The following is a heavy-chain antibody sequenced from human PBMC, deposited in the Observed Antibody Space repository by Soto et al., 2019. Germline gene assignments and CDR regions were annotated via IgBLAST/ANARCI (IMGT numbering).Heavy chain of an antibody. Sequence: QVQLRESGPGLVKPSETLSLTCTVSGGSISSYYWSWIRQPPGKGLKWIGYVYYSGSTNYNPTLKSRVTISVDKSKNHISLKLSSVTAADTAVYYCARQLGYSFGLAFDYWGQGTLVTVSS. J-gene: IGHJ4*02. CDR2: VYYSGST. CDR3: ARQLGYSFGLAFDY. V-gene: IGHV4-59*08. D-gene: IGHD5-18*01. CDR1: GGSISSYY.